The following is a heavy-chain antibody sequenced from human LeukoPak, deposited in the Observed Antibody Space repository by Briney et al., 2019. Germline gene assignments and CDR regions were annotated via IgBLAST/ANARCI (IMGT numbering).Heavy chain of an antibody. CDR2: IYHSGST. CDR1: GGSISSGGYS. CDR3: ARVDGYPHFDY. J-gene: IGHJ4*02. D-gene: IGHD5-24*01. V-gene: IGHV4-30-2*01. Sequence: SETLSLTCAVSGGSISSGGYSWSWIRQPPGKGLEWIGYIYHSGSTYYNPSLKSRVTISVDRSKNQFSLKLSSVTAAGTAVYYCARVDGYPHFDYWGQGTLVTVSS.